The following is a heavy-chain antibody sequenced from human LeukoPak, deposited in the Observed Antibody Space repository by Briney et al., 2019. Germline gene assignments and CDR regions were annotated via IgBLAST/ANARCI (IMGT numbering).Heavy chain of an antibody. V-gene: IGHV3-7*01. CDR3: ATDRKVGTWDPRFNY. J-gene: IGHJ4*02. CDR2: IKRDGSDK. Sequence: GGSLRLSCAASGFTFSSYWMSWVRQAPGKGLEWLANIKRDGSDKDYVDSVKGRFTISRDNAKFSLYLQMNSLRAEDTAIYYCATDRKVGTWDPRFNYWGQGTLVTVSS. D-gene: IGHD4-23*01. CDR1: GFTFSSYW.